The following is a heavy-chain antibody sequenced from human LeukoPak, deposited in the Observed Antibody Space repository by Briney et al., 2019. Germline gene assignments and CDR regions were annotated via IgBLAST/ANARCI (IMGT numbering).Heavy chain of an antibody. Sequence: PSETLSLTCGVSSGSISLNSYYWGWIRQPPGGGLQWIGSVYYRGNTYNSPSLKSRVAVSVDTSKNQFSLKLSSVTAADTAVYYCARVPQYNYIFDYWGQGTLVTVSS. CDR3: ARVPQYNYIFDY. J-gene: IGHJ4*02. V-gene: IGHV4-39*07. CDR2: VYYRGNT. CDR1: SGSISLNSYY. D-gene: IGHD1-20*01.